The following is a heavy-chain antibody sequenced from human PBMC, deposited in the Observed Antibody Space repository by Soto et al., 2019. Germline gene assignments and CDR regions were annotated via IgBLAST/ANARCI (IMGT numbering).Heavy chain of an antibody. CDR2: SRNSGSFT. CDR1: GFADSDYY. CDR3: ARSGDNYNVLDY. J-gene: IGHJ4*02. V-gene: IGHV3-11*06. D-gene: IGHD3-10*02. Sequence: PGASLRRSCEGSGFADSDYYIGWIRQAPGRGLQWLSHSRNSGSFTSYSHSVKGRFSISRDNTKKFLYLRMNSLRAEDTAVYYCARSGDNYNVLDYWGQGT.